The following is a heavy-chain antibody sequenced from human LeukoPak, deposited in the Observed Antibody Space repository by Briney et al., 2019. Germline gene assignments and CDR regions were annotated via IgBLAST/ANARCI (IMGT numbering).Heavy chain of an antibody. CDR2: IDSKNGDT. CDR1: GYTFTACY. Sequence: ASVKLSCKASGYTFTACYMHWVRQAPGQGLEWMGWIDSKNGDTKYAQKFQSRLTVTRDTSIGIAYMELRSLTSDDTAVYYCASESYCSGSRCSVQRVASWGQGTPVTVSS. D-gene: IGHD2-15*01. V-gene: IGHV1-2*02. CDR3: ASESYCSGSRCSVQRVAS. J-gene: IGHJ5*02.